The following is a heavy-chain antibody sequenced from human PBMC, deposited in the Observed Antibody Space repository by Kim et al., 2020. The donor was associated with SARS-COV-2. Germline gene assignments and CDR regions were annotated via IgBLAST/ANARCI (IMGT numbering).Heavy chain of an antibody. CDR3: AKDLGYCSSAICYPPYGMDV. J-gene: IGHJ6*02. V-gene: IGHV3-23*01. Sequence: GRSLRLSCAGSGFTFSSFAMSWVRQAPGKGLEWVSAISDSGGATHYADSVKGRFTISRDNSKNTLYLQMNSLRAEDTAVYYCAKDLGYCSSAICYPPYGMDVWGQGTTVTVSS. CDR1: GFTFSSFA. CDR2: ISDSGGAT. D-gene: IGHD2-2*03.